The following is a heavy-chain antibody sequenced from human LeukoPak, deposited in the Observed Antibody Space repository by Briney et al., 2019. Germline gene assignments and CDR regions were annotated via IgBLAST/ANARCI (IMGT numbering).Heavy chain of an antibody. CDR1: GFTFRRYW. CDR2: VNSDGSST. D-gene: IGHD6-19*01. Sequence: GGSLGLSCAASGFTFRRYWMHWVRQAPGKGLVWVSRVNSDGSSTSYGDSVKGRFTISRDNAKNTLSLQMNSLRAEDTAVYYCVRAEGQSFDYWGQGTLVTVSS. V-gene: IGHV3-74*01. CDR3: VRAEGQSFDY. J-gene: IGHJ4*02.